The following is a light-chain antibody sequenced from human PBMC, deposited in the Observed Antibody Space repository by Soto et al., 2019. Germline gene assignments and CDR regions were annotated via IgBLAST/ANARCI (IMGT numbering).Light chain of an antibody. V-gene: IGLV2-14*01. CDR3: SSYASSSTTV. CDR1: SSDVGGYNY. J-gene: IGLJ1*01. Sequence: QSALTQPASVSGSPGQSVTISCTGTSSDVGGYNYVSWYQQHPGKAPKLMIYDVSKRPSGVSNRFSGSKSGNTASLTISGLQAEDEADYYCSSYASSSTTVFGTGTKLTVL. CDR2: DVS.